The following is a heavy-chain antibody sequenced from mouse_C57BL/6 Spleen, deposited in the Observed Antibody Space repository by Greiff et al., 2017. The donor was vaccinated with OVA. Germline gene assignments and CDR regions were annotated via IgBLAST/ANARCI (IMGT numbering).Heavy chain of an antibody. CDR2: ISSGGSYT. Sequence: EVKLEESGGDLVKPGGSLKLSCAASGFTFSSYGMSWVRQTPDKRLEWVATISSGGSYTYYPDSVKGRFTISRDNAKNTLYLQMSSLKSEDTAMYYCARHGWELLGHAMDYWGQGTSATVSS. CDR3: ARHGWELLGHAMDY. D-gene: IGHD2-1*01. CDR1: GFTFSSYG. V-gene: IGHV5-6*02. J-gene: IGHJ4*01.